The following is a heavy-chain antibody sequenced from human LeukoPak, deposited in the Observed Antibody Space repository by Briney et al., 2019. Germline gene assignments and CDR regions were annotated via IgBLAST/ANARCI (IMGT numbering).Heavy chain of an antibody. CDR2: IYYSGST. V-gene: IGHV4-59*01. CDR3: ARDPSSLYYYYGMDV. J-gene: IGHJ6*02. Sequence: KPSETLSLTCTVSGGSISSYYWSWIRQPPGKGLEWIGYIYYSGSTNYNPSLKSRVTISVDTSKNQFSLKLSSVTAADTAMYYCARDPSSLYYYYGMDVWGQGTTVTVSS. CDR1: GGSISSYY. D-gene: IGHD6-6*01.